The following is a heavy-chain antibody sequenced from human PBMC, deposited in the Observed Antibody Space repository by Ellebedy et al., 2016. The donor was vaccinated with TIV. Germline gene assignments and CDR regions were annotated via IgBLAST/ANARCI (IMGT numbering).Heavy chain of an antibody. V-gene: IGHV3-23*01. J-gene: IGHJ6*02. CDR2: IRSSASST. D-gene: IGHD2-2*03. CDR3: AGEWMRGMDV. Sequence: GESLKISXAASGFTFRSYAMSWVRQAPGKGLEWVSAIRSSASSTYYADFVEGRFTISRDNSKNTLSLQLNSLRAEDTAVYYCAGEWMRGMDVWGQGTTVTVSS. CDR1: GFTFRSYA.